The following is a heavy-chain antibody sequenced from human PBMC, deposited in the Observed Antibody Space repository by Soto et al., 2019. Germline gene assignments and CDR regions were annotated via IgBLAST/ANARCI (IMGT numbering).Heavy chain of an antibody. V-gene: IGHV3-48*01. D-gene: IGHD2-15*01. CDR2: ISSSSRTI. Sequence: EVQLVESGGGLVQPGGSLRLSCAASGFTFSSYSMNWVRQAPGKGLEWFSYISSSSRTIYYADSVKGRFTISRDNAKNSLYLQMNSLRAEDTAVYYCARDKGRSPLDYWGHVTLVTVSS. J-gene: IGHJ4*01. CDR3: ARDKGRSPLDY. CDR1: GFTFSSYS.